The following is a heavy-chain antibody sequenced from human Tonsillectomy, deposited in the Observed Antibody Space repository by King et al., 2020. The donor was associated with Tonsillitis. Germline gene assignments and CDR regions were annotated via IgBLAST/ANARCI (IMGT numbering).Heavy chain of an antibody. CDR2: IRYDGNNK. Sequence: VQLVESGGGVVQPGGSLRLSCAASGFTFSSYGMNWVRQAPGKGLEWVALIRYDGNNKYYADSVKGRFTISRDNSKNTLYLQMNSLRADDTAVYYCAKETPTDFWRYPAYCGMDVWGQGTTVTVSS. CDR1: GFTFSSYG. J-gene: IGHJ6*02. D-gene: IGHD3-3*01. CDR3: AKETPTDFWRYPAYCGMDV. V-gene: IGHV3-30*02.